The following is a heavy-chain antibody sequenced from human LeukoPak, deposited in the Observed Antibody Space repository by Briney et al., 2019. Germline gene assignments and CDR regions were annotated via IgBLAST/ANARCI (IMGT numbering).Heavy chain of an antibody. CDR1: GFSFSTYA. CDR2: ISKDGSEK. Sequence: GGSLRLSCAASGFSFSTYAMHWVRQAPGKGLEWVAVISKDGSEKYYPDSVKGRFTISRDNSKNTVYLQMNSLRPEDTAVYYCARDGGAAADPFDYWGQGTLVSVSP. CDR3: ARDGGAAADPFDY. J-gene: IGHJ4*02. D-gene: IGHD6-13*01. V-gene: IGHV3-30-3*01.